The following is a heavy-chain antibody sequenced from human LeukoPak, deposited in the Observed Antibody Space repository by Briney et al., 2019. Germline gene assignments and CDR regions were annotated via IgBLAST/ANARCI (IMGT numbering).Heavy chain of an antibody. J-gene: IGHJ6*02. D-gene: IGHD6-19*01. Sequence: SQTLSLTCTVSGGSISSGDYYWSWIRQPPGKGLEWIGYIYYSGSTYYNPSLKSRVTISVDTSKNQFSLKLSSVTAADTAVYYCARHGYSSGWYLERSYYYYGMDVWGQGTTVTVSS. CDR2: IYYSGST. CDR3: ARHGYSSGWYLERSYYYYGMDV. V-gene: IGHV4-30-4*01. CDR1: GGSISSGDYY.